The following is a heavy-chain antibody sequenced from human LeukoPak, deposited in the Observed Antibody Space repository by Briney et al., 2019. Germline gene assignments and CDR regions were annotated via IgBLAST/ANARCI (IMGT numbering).Heavy chain of an antibody. Sequence: GGSLRLSCIASGFTFGNYGMSWVRQAPGRGLEWVSGIGWKGDSTSYADSLKGRFTVSRDNSKNSVYLEMNSLKAEDTAVYYCARESWGYDRSGYYYVYGQWGQGTLVTVSS. J-gene: IGHJ4*02. CDR3: ARESWGYDRSGYYYVYGQ. D-gene: IGHD3-22*01. CDR1: GFTFGNYG. CDR2: IGWKGDST. V-gene: IGHV3-20*04.